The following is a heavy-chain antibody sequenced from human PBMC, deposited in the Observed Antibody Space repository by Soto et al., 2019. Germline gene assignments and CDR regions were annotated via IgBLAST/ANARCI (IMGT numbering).Heavy chain of an antibody. CDR3: AKDLRGYGSGSYDY. V-gene: IGHV3-23*01. D-gene: IGHD3-10*01. CDR1: GFTFSSYA. Sequence: PGGSLRLSCAAPGFTFSSYAMSWVRQAPGKGLEWVSAISGSGGSTYYADSVKGRFTISRDNSKNTLYLQMNSLRAEDTAVYYCAKDLRGYGSGSYDYWGQGTLVTVSS. CDR2: ISGSGGST. J-gene: IGHJ4*02.